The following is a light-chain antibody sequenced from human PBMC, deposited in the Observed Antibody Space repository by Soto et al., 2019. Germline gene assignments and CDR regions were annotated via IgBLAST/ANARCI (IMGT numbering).Light chain of an antibody. CDR2: KTS. Sequence: DIVMTQTPLSSPVTLGQPASISCRSSQSLLDSDGDTYLSWLQQRPGQPPRLLIYKTSSRFSGVPDRFSGSGAGTDFTLKSSRVEVEDVGVYYCMQATQFPHTFGQGTKLEI. J-gene: IGKJ2*01. CDR3: MQATQFPHT. V-gene: IGKV2-24*01. CDR1: QSLLDSDGDTY.